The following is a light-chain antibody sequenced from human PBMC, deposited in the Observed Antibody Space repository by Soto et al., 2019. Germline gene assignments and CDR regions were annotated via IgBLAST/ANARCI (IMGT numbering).Light chain of an antibody. Sequence: EFVLTQSPGTLSLSPGERATLSCRASQSVSSTFLAWYQQKPGQPPRLLIYGASTRGTGIPDRFSGSGSGTDFTLTISRLXPEDFAXYXXXXXXXSPPLTFGGGTKVEIK. CDR3: XXXXXSPPLT. V-gene: IGKV3-20*01. J-gene: IGKJ4*01. CDR1: QSVSSTF. CDR2: GAS.